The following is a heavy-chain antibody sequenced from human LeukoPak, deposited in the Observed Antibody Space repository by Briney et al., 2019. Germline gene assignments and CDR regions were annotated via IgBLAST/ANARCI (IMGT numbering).Heavy chain of an antibody. CDR1: GFTFSSYW. J-gene: IGHJ4*02. D-gene: IGHD6-13*01. V-gene: IGHV3-7*01. CDR3: ARDGAAYRVSFKDY. CDR2: IKQDGSEK. Sequence: AGGSLRLSCAASGFTFSSYWMSWVRQAPGKGLEWVANIKQDGSEKYYVDSVKGRFTISRDNAKNSLYLQMNSLRAEDTAVYYCARDGAAYRVSFKDYWGQGTLVTVSS.